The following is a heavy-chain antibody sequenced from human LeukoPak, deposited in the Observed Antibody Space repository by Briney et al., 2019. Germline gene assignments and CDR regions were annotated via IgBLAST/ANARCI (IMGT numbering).Heavy chain of an antibody. CDR2: IYSGGST. CDR1: GFTFIRHG. D-gene: IGHD1-1*01. Sequence: GGSLRLSCAASGFTFIRHGMHWVRQAPGKGLEWVSVIYSGGSTYYADSVKGRFTISRDNSKNTLYLQMNSLRAEDTAVYYCARGNWNDDERLAYWGQGTLVTVSS. J-gene: IGHJ4*02. CDR3: ARGNWNDDERLAY. V-gene: IGHV3-53*01.